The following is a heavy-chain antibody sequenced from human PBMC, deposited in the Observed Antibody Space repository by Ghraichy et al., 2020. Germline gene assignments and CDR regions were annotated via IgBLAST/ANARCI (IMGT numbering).Heavy chain of an antibody. Sequence: ASVKVSCKASGYTFTSYAMHWVRQAPGQRLEWMGWINAGNGNTKYSQKFQGRVTITRDTSASTAYMELSSLRSEDTAVYYCARDSFFWEAFDIWGQGTMVTVSS. CDR3: ARDSFFWEAFDI. CDR1: GYTFTSYA. V-gene: IGHV1-3*01. CDR2: INAGNGNT. D-gene: IGHD3-3*01. J-gene: IGHJ3*02.